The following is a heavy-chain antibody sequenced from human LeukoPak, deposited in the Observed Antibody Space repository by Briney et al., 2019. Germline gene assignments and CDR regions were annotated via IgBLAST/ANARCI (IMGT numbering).Heavy chain of an antibody. J-gene: IGHJ4*02. Sequence: GGSLRLSCAVSGFTFGNYWMSWVRQAPGKGLEWVANINENGGEKYYVDSVEGRFTISRDNAKSSLYLQMNTLRAEDTAVYYCARDPDPGTTDYWGQGTLVTVSS. CDR1: GFTFGNYW. V-gene: IGHV3-7*01. CDR2: INENGGEK. CDR3: ARDPDPGTTDY. D-gene: IGHD1-7*01.